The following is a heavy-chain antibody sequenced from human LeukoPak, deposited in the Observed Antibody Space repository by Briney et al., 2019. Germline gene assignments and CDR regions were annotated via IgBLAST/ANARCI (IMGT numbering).Heavy chain of an antibody. CDR3: ARGREPNYYDSSGYYFYYFDY. CDR1: GYSISSGYY. D-gene: IGHD3-22*01. V-gene: IGHV4-38-2*02. Sequence: PSETLSLTCTVSGYSISSGYYWGWIRQPPGKGLEWIGSIYHSGSTYYNPSLKSRVTISVDTSKNQFSLKLSSVTAADTAVYYCARGREPNYYDSSGYYFYYFDYWGQGTLVTVSS. CDR2: IYHSGST. J-gene: IGHJ4*02.